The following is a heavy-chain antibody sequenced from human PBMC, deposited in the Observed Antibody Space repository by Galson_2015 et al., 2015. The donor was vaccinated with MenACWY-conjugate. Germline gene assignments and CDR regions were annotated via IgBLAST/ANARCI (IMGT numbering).Heavy chain of an antibody. CDR2: ISGSGSKT. D-gene: IGHD3-10*01. CDR1: GFTFSSYA. V-gene: IGHV3-23*01. CDR3: AREVVYGSGSYLEDFDS. Sequence: SLRLSCAASGFTFSSYAMSWVRQAPGKGLEWVSSISGSGSKTYYADSVKGRFTISRDNSKNTLFVQMNDLRAEDTAVYYCAREVVYGSGSYLEDFDSWGQGTLVTVSS. J-gene: IGHJ4*02.